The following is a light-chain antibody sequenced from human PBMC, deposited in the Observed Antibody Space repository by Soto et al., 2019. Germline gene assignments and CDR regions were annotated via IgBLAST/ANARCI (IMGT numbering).Light chain of an antibody. J-gene: IGKJ4*01. V-gene: IGKV3-11*01. Sequence: EIVLTQSPATLSLSLGERATLSCRASQSVSSYLAWYQQKPGQAPRLLMYDASNRATGIPARFSGSGSGTDFTLTISSLEPEDCAVYYCQQRSNWPRALTFGGGTKVEIK. CDR3: QQRSNWPRALT. CDR1: QSVSSY. CDR2: DAS.